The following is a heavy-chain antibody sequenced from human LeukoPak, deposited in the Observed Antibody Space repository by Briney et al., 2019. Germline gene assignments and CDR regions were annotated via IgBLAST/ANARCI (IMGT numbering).Heavy chain of an antibody. CDR3: AIDGGLSGYDLNDY. D-gene: IGHD5-12*01. V-gene: IGHV3-7*01. CDR2: IKYDGSET. CDR1: GVTFSTYW. Sequence: GGSLRLSCVDSGVTFSTYWMTWVRQAPGKGLERVAHIKYDGSETYYADSVKGRFTVSRDNAKNSLYLQMNSLRAEDTAMYYCAIDGGLSGYDLNDYWGQGTLVTVSS. J-gene: IGHJ4*02.